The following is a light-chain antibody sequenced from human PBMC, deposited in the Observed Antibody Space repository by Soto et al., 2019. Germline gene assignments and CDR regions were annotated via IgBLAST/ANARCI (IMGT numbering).Light chain of an antibody. CDR3: QQYGSSLGVT. J-gene: IGKJ2*01. Sequence: DIVLTQSPGTLSLSPGERATLSCRASQSVSNNFLAWYQQKPGQAHRLLIYAASSRATGIPDRFSGSGSGTDFTLTISRLEPEDFAVYYCQQYGSSLGVTFGQGTKLEI. CDR1: QSVSNNF. CDR2: AAS. V-gene: IGKV3-20*01.